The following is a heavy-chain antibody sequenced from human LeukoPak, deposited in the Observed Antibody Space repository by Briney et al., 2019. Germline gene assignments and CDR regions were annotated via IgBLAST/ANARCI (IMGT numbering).Heavy chain of an antibody. CDR1: GGSISSYY. V-gene: IGHV4-59*01. CDR2: IHYSGST. Sequence: SETLSLTCTVSGGSISSYYWSWIRQPPGRGLEWIGYIHYSGSTNYNPSLKSRVTISVDTSKNQFSLKLSSVTAADTAVYYCARDGGTGYFDYWGQGTLVTVSS. J-gene: IGHJ4*02. D-gene: IGHD1-14*01. CDR3: ARDGGTGYFDY.